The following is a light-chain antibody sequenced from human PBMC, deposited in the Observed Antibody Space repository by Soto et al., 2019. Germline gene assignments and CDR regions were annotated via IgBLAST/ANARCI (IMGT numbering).Light chain of an antibody. CDR2: AAS. Sequence: DLQMTQSPSSLSASIGDRVAITCRASQSISTYLIWYQQKPGKAPKLLYAASSLQSGVPSRFSGSGSGTDFTLTISSLQPEDSAIYYCQQSYSTPFTFGPGTRVDLK. CDR3: QQSYSTPFT. V-gene: IGKV1-39*01. CDR1: QSISTY. J-gene: IGKJ3*01.